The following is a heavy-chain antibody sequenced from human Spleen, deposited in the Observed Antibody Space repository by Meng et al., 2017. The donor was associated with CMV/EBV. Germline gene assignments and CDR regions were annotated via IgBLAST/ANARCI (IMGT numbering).Heavy chain of an antibody. CDR3: ARISTVTYGMDV. CDR2: IIPILGIA. V-gene: IGHV1-69*02. J-gene: IGHJ6*02. Sequence: SVKVSCKASGGTFSSYTXSWVRQAPGQGLXXMGRIIPILGIANYXXKFXGRVTITADKSTSTAYMELSSLRSEDTAVYYCARISTVTYGMDVWGQGTTVTVSS. CDR1: GGTFSSYT. D-gene: IGHD4-11*01.